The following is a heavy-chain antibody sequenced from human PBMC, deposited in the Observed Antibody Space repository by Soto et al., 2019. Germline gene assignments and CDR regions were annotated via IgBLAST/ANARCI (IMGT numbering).Heavy chain of an antibody. J-gene: IGHJ4*02. D-gene: IGHD2-15*01. V-gene: IGHV1-69*13. CDR2: IIPIFGTA. CDR3: ARVFDCSGGSCYSSLSFDY. Sequence: EASVKVSCKGSGGTFSSYAISWVRQAPGQGLEWMGGIIPIFGTANYAQKFQGRVTITADESTSTAYMELSSLRSEDTAVYYCARVFDCSGGSCYSSLSFDYWGQGTLVTVSS. CDR1: GGTFSSYA.